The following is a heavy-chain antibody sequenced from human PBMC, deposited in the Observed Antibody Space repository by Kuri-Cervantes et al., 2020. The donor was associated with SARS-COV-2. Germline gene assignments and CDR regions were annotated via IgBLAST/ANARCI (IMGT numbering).Heavy chain of an antibody. J-gene: IGHJ4*02. CDR1: GYTFTSYY. D-gene: IGHD6-13*01. CDR3: ARAQEHNAQQLAGVDY. CDR2: INPSGGST. V-gene: IGHV1-46*01. Sequence: ASVKVSCKASGYTFTSYYMHWVRQAPGQGLEWMGIINPSGGSTSYAQKFQGRVTMTRDTSTSTVYMELSSPRSEDTAVYYCARAQEHNAQQLAGVDYWGQGTPVTVSS.